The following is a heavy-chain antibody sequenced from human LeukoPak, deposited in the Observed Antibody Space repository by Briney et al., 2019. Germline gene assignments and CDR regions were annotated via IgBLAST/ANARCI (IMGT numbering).Heavy chain of an antibody. CDR3: ARDAGKLSCSH. D-gene: IGHD1-14*01. CDR2: INAYNGNT. CDR1: GYTFTSYG. V-gene: IGHV1-18*01. J-gene: IGHJ4*02. Sequence: ASVKVSCKASGYTFTSYGISWVRQAPGQGLEWIGWINAYNGNTNYGRKLQGRVTMTTDTTTSTAYMGLRSLRSDDTAVYYCARDAGKLSCSHWGQGTLVTVSS.